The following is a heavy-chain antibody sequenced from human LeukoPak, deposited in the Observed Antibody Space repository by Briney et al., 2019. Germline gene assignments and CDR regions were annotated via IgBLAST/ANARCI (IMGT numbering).Heavy chain of an antibody. CDR2: ITNDGSST. CDR3: AKSLAYDFWSGYLDY. J-gene: IGHJ4*02. CDR1: GLTFSSHW. Sequence: GGSLRLSCAASGLTFSSHWMHWVRQAPGKGLVWVSRITNDGSSTTYADSVKGRFTISRDNSKNTLCLQMNSLRAEDTAVYYCAKSLAYDFWSGYLDYWGQGTLVTVSS. D-gene: IGHD3-3*01. V-gene: IGHV3-74*01.